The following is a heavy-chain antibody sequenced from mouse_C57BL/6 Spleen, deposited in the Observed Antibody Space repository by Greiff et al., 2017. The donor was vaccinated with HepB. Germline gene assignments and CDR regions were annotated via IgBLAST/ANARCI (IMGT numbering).Heavy chain of an antibody. D-gene: IGHD1-1*01. CDR2: IDPNSGGT. CDR3: ARSPLITTEGYFDY. CDR1: GYTFTSYW. J-gene: IGHJ2*01. Sequence: QVQLQQPGAELVKPGASVKLSCKASGYTFTSYWMHWVKQRPGRGLEWIGRIDPNSGGTKYHEKFKSKATLSVDKPSSTAYMQLSSLTSEDSAVYYCARSPLITTEGYFDYWGRGTTLTVSS. V-gene: IGHV1-72*01.